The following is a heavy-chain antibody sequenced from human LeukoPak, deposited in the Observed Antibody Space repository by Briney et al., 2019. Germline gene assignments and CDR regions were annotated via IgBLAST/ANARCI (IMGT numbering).Heavy chain of an antibody. D-gene: IGHD3-9*01. J-gene: IGHJ4*02. V-gene: IGHV3-7*04. CDR2: IKQDGSEK. Sequence: GGSLRLSCEASGFTFSGFGMSWGGQAPGKGLEWVAKIKQDGSEKYYVDSVKGRFTISRDNAKNSLYLEMNSLRAEDTAVYYCARYYDILTGEIDYWGQGTLVTVSS. CDR3: ARYYDILTGEIDY. CDR1: GFTFSGFG.